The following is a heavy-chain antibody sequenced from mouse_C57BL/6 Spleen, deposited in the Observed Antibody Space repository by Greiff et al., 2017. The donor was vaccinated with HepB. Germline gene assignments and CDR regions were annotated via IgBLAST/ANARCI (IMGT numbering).Heavy chain of an antibody. Sequence: EVKLLESGGGLVKPGGSLKLSCAASGFTFSDYGMHWVRQAPEKGLEWVAYISSGSSTIYYADTVKGRFTISRDNAKNTLFLQMTSLRSEDTAMYYCARELHVFYWYFDVWGTGTTVTVSS. D-gene: IGHD2-1*01. CDR2: ISSGSSTI. CDR1: GFTFSDYG. V-gene: IGHV5-17*01. CDR3: ARELHVFYWYFDV. J-gene: IGHJ1*03.